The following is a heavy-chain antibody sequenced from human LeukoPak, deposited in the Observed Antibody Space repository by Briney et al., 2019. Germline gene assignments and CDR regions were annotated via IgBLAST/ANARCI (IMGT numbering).Heavy chain of an antibody. CDR3: ARDLTPRQLRYFDWLLGGVSDY. J-gene: IGHJ4*02. D-gene: IGHD3-9*01. CDR2: INPNSGGT. CDR1: GYTFTGYY. V-gene: IGHV1-2*02. Sequence: GASVKVSCKASGYTFTGYYMHWVRQAPGQGLEWMGWINPNSGGTNYAQKFQGRVTMTRDTSISTAYMELSRLRSDDTAVYYCARDLTPRQLRYFDWLLGGVSDYWGQGTLVTVSS.